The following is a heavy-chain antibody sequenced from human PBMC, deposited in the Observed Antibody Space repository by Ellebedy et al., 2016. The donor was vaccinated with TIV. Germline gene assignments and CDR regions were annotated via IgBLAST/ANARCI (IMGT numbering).Heavy chain of an antibody. CDR2: ISAYNGDT. D-gene: IGHD3-10*01. CDR3: ARSVYGSGDKWFDP. CDR1: GYTFTSYG. V-gene: IGHV1-18*01. Sequence: ASVKVSCKASGYTFTSYGITWVRQAPGQGLEWIGWISAYNGDTNYAQKFQDRVTITTATATSTAYMEVRSLRSYDTAIYYWARSVYGSGDKWFDPWGQGTLVTVSS. J-gene: IGHJ5*02.